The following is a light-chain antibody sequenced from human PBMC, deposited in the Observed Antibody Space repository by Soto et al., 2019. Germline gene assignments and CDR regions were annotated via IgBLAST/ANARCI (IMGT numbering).Light chain of an antibody. CDR3: SSFTTTSTHV. J-gene: IGLJ1*01. CDR2: EVN. Sequence: QSVLTQPAPLSGSPGQSITISCTGTSSDIGAYDYVSWFQQHPGKAPKLMISEVNNRPSGVSNRFSGSKSGNTAYLTISGLQVEDEAEYFCSSFTTTSTHVFGTGTKVTVL. CDR1: SSDIGAYDY. V-gene: IGLV2-14*01.